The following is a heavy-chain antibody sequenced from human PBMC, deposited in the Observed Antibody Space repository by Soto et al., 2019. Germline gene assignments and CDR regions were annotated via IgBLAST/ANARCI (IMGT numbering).Heavy chain of an antibody. CDR2: ISSSSSYI. Sequence: LRLSCAASGFTFSSYSMNWVRQAPGKGLEWVSSISSSSSYIYYADSVKGRFTISRDNAKNSLYLQMNSLRAEDTAVYYCAREGYCSSTSCHTGGHDAFDIWGQGTMVTVSS. D-gene: IGHD2-2*01. V-gene: IGHV3-21*01. CDR1: GFTFSSYS. J-gene: IGHJ3*02. CDR3: AREGYCSSTSCHTGGHDAFDI.